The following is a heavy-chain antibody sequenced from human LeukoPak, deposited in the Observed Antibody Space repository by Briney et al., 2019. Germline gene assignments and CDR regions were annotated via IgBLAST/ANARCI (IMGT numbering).Heavy chain of an antibody. CDR1: GFTFSSYA. V-gene: IGHV3-30-3*01. CDR2: ISYDGSNK. D-gene: IGHD3-9*01. Sequence: GGSLRLSCAASGFTFSSYAMHWVRQAPGKGLEWVAVISYDGSNKYYADSVKGRFTISRDNSKNTLYLQMNSLRAEDTAVYYCARDPFNILTGYRYYFDYWGQGTLVTVSS. CDR3: ARDPFNILTGYRYYFDY. J-gene: IGHJ4*02.